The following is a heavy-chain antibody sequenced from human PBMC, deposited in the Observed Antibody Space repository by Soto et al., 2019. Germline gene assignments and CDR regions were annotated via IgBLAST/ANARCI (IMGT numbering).Heavy chain of an antibody. J-gene: IGHJ4*02. CDR1: GFTFSDHH. CDR3: ARDPDTTSKIDH. V-gene: IGHV3-11*01. Sequence: QVQLVESGGDLVEPGGSLRLSCTASGFTFSDHHMSWIRQAPGKGLEWVSYVSPSGSPLYYADSVKGRFTISRDNAKNSLYLQMSSLRAEDTALYYCARDPDTTSKIDHWGQGTQVTVTS. CDR2: VSPSGSPL. D-gene: IGHD1-1*01.